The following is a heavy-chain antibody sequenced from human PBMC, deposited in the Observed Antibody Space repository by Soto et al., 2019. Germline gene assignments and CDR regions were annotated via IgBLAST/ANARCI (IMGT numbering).Heavy chain of an antibody. V-gene: IGHV1-18*01. Sequence: ASVKVSCKASAYTFTNYGISWVRQAPGQGLEWMGWISAYNGNINYAQKFRGRVTMTTDTSTSSAYLEVRSLRSDDTAVYYCARRGSSWNLKEFDYWGKGTLSPSPQ. CDR1: AYTFTNYG. CDR2: ISAYNGNI. CDR3: ARRGSSWNLKEFDY. D-gene: IGHD6-13*01. J-gene: IGHJ4*02.